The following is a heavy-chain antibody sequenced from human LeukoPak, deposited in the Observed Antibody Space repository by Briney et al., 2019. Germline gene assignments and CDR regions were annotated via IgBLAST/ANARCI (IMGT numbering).Heavy chain of an antibody. CDR2: ISNSGGST. CDR3: ARISSDSISYYDH. D-gene: IGHD3-22*01. V-gene: IGHV3-64*01. CDR1: GFIFSRYG. Sequence: GGSLRLSCVASGFIFSRYGMHWVRQAPGKGLEYVSAISNSGGSTYYANSVKGRFTISRDNAKNTLFLQMNSLRAEDTAVYYCARISSDSISYYDHWGQGTLVTVSS. J-gene: IGHJ4*02.